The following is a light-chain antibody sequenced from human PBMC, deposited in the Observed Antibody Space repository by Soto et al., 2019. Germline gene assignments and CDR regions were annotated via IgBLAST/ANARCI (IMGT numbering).Light chain of an antibody. J-gene: IGKJ2*01. V-gene: IGKV1-5*03. CDR2: KAS. CDR1: QKISTW. Sequence: DIQMTQSPSTLSASVGDRVSITCRASQKISTWLAWFQQKPGKAPKLLIYKASNLESGVPSRFSGTGSGTEFTLSISNLQPDDFATYYCQQYITYSHMYSFGQGTKVEIK. CDR3: QQYITYSHMYS.